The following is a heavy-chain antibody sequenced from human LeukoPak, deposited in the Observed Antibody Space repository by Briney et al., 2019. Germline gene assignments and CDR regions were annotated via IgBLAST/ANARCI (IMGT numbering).Heavy chain of an antibody. D-gene: IGHD2-21*02. J-gene: IGHJ6*02. CDR1: GYTFTSHA. CDR2: INTDNGNT. CDR3: ARGPGNPPRVVVTPYYYGMDV. Sequence: GASVKVSCKASGYTFTSHAIHWVCQAPGQRLEWMGWINTDNGNTEYSQKLQGRVTITRDTSASTTYMELSSLRSEDTAVYYCARGPGNPPRVVVTPYYYGMDVWGQGTTVTVSS. V-gene: IGHV1-3*04.